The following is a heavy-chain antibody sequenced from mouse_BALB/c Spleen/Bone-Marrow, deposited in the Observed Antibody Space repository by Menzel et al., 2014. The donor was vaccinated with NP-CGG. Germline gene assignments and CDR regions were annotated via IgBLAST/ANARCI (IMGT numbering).Heavy chain of an antibody. Sequence: EAQLQQSGPELVKPGASVKISCKASGYTFTDYNMHWVKQSHGKSLEWIGYIYPYNGGTGYNQKFKSKATLTVDNSSSTAYMELRSLTSEDSAVYYCARFRYDWYFDVWGAGTTVTVSS. V-gene: IGHV1S29*02. CDR1: GYTFTDYN. J-gene: IGHJ1*01. D-gene: IGHD2-14*01. CDR2: IYPYNGGT. CDR3: ARFRYDWYFDV.